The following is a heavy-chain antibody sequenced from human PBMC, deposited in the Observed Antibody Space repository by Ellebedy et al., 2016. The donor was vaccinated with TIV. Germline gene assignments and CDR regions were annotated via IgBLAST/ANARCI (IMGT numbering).Heavy chain of an antibody. CDR3: AKDFHRGSWYGSDFDY. CDR2: IRFDGNSA. J-gene: IGHJ4*02. V-gene: IGHV3-30*02. CDR1: GFTFSNSG. D-gene: IGHD6-13*01. Sequence: GGSLRLSCVASGFTFSNSGMNWVRQAPGKGLEWVAFIRFDGNSANYADSAKGRFTISRDSSQNPLYLQMNSLRAEDTAVYYCAKDFHRGSWYGSDFDYWGQGTLVTVSS.